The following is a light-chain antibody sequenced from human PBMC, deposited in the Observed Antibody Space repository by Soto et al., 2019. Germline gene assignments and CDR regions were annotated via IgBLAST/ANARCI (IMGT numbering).Light chain of an antibody. J-gene: IGKJ1*01. V-gene: IGKV1-5*03. CDR3: PQSNTYPRT. Sequence: DIQMTQSPSTLSASVGDRVTITCRASQSISSWLAWYQQKPGKAPKLMIYSASSLESGVPSRFSGSGSGTYFALTLSSLEPDDFATYYCPQSNTYPRTIVQGTKVEIK. CDR1: QSISSW. CDR2: SAS.